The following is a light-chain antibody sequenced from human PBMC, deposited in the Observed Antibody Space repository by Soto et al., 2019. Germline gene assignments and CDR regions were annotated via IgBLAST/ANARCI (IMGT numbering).Light chain of an antibody. V-gene: IGKV3-15*01. Sequence: EVVLTQSPATLSVSPGERATLSCRASQSVSSNLAWYQHKPGQAPRLLIYRASTRATGIPARFSGGGSGTEFTLTISSPQSEDFAVYYCQQFDDWPPWTFGQGTKVEMK. CDR2: RAS. CDR1: QSVSSN. J-gene: IGKJ1*01. CDR3: QQFDDWPPWT.